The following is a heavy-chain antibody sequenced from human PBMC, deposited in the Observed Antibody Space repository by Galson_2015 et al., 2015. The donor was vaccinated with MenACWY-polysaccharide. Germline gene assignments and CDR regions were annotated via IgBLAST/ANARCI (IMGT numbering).Heavy chain of an antibody. J-gene: IGHJ2*01. Sequence: SLRLPCAASGSTFSSFDMHWVRHVIGKGLEWVAAIGTGGDTYYSGSVKGRFTISRENATNSLYLQMNSLRAGDTAVYYCAREFTGDGSSWYYWYFDLWGRGTLVTVSS. CDR1: GSTFSSFD. CDR2: IGTGGDT. D-gene: IGHD6-13*01. V-gene: IGHV3-13*01. CDR3: AREFTGDGSSWYYWYFDL.